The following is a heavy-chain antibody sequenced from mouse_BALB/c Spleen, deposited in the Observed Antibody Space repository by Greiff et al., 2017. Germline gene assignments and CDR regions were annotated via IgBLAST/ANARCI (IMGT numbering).Heavy chain of an antibody. D-gene: IGHD2-1*01. CDR2: ISDGGSYT. CDR1: GFTFSDYY. CDR3: ARGRGNGAMDY. V-gene: IGHV5-4*02. Sequence: EVQLQESGGGLVQPGGSRKLSCAASGFTFSDYYMYWVRQTPEKRLEWVATISDGGSYTYYPDSVKGRFTISRDNAKNNLYLQMSSLKSEDTAMYYCARGRGNGAMDYWGQGTSVTVSS. J-gene: IGHJ4*01.